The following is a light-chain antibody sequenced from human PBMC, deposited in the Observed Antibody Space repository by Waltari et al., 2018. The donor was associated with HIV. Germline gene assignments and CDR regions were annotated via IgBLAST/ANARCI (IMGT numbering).Light chain of an antibody. CDR1: SGHSTYA. CDR3: QTWGTGMV. CDR2: INSEGTY. J-gene: IGLJ2*01. Sequence: QLVLTQSPSASASLGASVRLTCTLSSGHSTYAIAWHQQRPEKGPRNLMGINSEGTYNKRDGIPDRCSGSSSGAERYLSISSLQSEDEADYYCQTWGTGMVFGGGTKLTVL. V-gene: IGLV4-69*01.